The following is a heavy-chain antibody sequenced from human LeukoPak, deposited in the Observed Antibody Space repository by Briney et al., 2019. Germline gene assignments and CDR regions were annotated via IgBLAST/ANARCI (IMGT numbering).Heavy chain of an antibody. CDR1: GFRFGDYW. V-gene: IGHV3-7*01. D-gene: IGHD6-13*01. J-gene: IGHJ5*02. Sequence: ERSLRLSCAAFGFRFGDYWMSWVRQAPGKGLEWVAHIRRDGTDKRYVDSVKGRFTISRDNAKSSLFLQMNSLRAEDTAVYFCARNLATVDSSWFDPWGQGTLVTVSS. CDR2: IRRDGTDK. CDR3: ARNLATVDSSWFDP.